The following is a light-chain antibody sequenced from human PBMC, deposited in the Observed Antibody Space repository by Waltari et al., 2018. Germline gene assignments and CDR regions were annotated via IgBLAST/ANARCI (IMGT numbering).Light chain of an antibody. Sequence: EIVMTQSPATLSVSPGERATLSCRASQSVSGNLAWYQQKPGQAPRLLIYGASTRATGMPARFSGSGSGTEFTLTISSMQSEDFAVYYCQQYNNWPPYTFGQGTKLEIK. CDR1: QSVSGN. J-gene: IGKJ2*01. V-gene: IGKV3-15*01. CDR2: GAS. CDR3: QQYNNWPPYT.